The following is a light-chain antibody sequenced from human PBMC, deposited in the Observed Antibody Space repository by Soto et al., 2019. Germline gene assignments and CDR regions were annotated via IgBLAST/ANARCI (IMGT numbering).Light chain of an antibody. CDR1: QSVSSSY. J-gene: IGKJ3*01. CDR3: QQYGSSPHIT. Sequence: EIVLTQSPGTLSLSPGERATLSCRASQSVSSSYLAWYQQKPGQAPRLLICGASSRATGIPDRFSGSGSGTDFTLTISRLEPEDFAVYYCQQYGSSPHITFGPGTKVDIK. V-gene: IGKV3-20*01. CDR2: GAS.